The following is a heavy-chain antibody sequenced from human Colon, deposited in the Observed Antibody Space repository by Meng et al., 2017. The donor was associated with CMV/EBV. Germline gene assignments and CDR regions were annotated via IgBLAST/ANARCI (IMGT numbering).Heavy chain of an antibody. Sequence: GGFLRLSCAASGFSFRTSSMSWVRQPPGKGLEWVSSISSDSAFMHYADSLKGRFTISRDNAKNSLYLQINTVRAEDTAVYYCVREGYDWNVPSFFYYWGQGTLVTVSS. D-gene: IGHD1-20*01. CDR1: GFSFRTSS. CDR2: ISSDSAFM. J-gene: IGHJ4*02. V-gene: IGHV3-21*01. CDR3: VREGYDWNVPSFFYY.